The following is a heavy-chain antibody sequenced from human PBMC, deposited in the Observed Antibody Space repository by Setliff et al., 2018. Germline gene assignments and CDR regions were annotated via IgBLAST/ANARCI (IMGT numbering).Heavy chain of an antibody. CDR2: ISSSSSTI. D-gene: IGHD2-15*01. CDR3: AKLRVVVTATSDD. CDR1: GFTFSSYS. Sequence: PGGSLRLSCAASGFTFSSYSMNWVRQAPGKGLEWVSYISSSSSTIYYADSVKGRFTISRHNTKNTLYLQMNSLRAEDTAVYYCAKLRVVVTATSDDWGQGTLVTVSS. V-gene: IGHV3-48*01. J-gene: IGHJ4*02.